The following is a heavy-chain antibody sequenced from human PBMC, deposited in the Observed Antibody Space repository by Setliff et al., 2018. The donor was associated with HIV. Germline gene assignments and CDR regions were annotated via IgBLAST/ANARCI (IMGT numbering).Heavy chain of an antibody. J-gene: IGHJ5*02. D-gene: IGHD6-19*01. V-gene: IGHV4-39*07. CDR3: ARDSSGWTRRNWFDP. CDR1: GGSISSSSYY. Sequence: ETLSLTCSVSGGSISSSSYYWGWIRQPPGKGLEWIGSIYYGGGTFYNPSLKSRVTISLDTSKNQFSLQLSSATAADTAVYYCARDSSGWTRRNWFDPWGQGTQVTVSS. CDR2: IYYGGGT.